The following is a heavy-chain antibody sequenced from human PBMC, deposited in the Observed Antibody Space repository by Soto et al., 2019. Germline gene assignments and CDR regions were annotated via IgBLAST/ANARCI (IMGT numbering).Heavy chain of an antibody. Sequence: QVQLVQSGAEVKKPGASVKVSCKTSGYSLTTYGISWVRQAPGQGLEWMAWISPYNFNTNYAQKLQDRISITTDTTTSTAYMVLRSLRSDDTAVYYCARDHFIIYYYDNSGYLYYFDYWGQGTLVTVSS. J-gene: IGHJ4*02. CDR2: ISPYNFNT. D-gene: IGHD3-22*01. V-gene: IGHV1-18*01. CDR1: GYSLTTYG. CDR3: ARDHFIIYYYDNSGYLYYFDY.